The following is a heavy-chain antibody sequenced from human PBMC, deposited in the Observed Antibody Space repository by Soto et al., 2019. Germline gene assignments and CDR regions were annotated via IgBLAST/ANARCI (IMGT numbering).Heavy chain of an antibody. CDR2: ISYDGSNK. Sequence: PGGSLRLSCAASGFTFSSYAMHWVRQAPGKGLEWVAVISYDGSNKYYADSVKGRFTISRDTSKNQFSLKLSSVTAADTAVYYCASHSSYCSSTSCYVSQNYYYYGMDVWGQGTTVTVSS. CDR1: GFTFSSYA. V-gene: IGHV3-30-3*01. CDR3: ASHSSYCSSTSCYVSQNYYYYGMDV. J-gene: IGHJ6*02. D-gene: IGHD2-2*01.